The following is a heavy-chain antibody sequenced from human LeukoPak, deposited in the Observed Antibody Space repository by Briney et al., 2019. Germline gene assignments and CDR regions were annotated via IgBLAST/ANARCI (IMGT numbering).Heavy chain of an antibody. CDR3: ARVIRTVTTYYFDY. Sequence: GGSLRLSCAASGFIFSNYSINWVRQAPGKGLEWVSSISSSSSYIFYADSVKGRFTISRDNAKNSLYLQVNSLRAEDTAVYYCARVIRTVTTYYFDYWGQGTLVTVSS. CDR2: ISSSSSYI. J-gene: IGHJ4*02. V-gene: IGHV3-21*01. D-gene: IGHD4-17*01. CDR1: GFIFSNYS.